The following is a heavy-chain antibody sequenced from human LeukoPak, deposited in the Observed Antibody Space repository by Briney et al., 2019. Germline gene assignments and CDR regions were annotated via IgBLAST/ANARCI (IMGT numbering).Heavy chain of an antibody. CDR1: GGTVSSGSYE. CDR2: IYYSGST. CDR3: ARHCSGGSCYLGPG. J-gene: IGHJ4*02. D-gene: IGHD2-15*01. Sequence: KPSETLSLNGTVSGGTVSSGSYEWRWIRQPPGKGLEWIGYIYYSGSTNYTPSLKSRVTISVDTSKNQFSLKLSSVTAADTAVYYCARHCSGGSCYLGPGWGQGTLVTVSS. V-gene: IGHV4-61*01.